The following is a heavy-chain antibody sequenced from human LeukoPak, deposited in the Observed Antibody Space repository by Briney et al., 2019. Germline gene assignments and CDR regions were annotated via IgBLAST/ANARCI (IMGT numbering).Heavy chain of an antibody. CDR2: ISGSGGST. J-gene: IGHJ4*02. CDR3: AKLLWIQLWAFDY. Sequence: GGSLRLSCAASGFTFSSYAMSWVRQAPGKGLEWVSAISGSGGSTYYADSVKGRFTISKDNSKNTLYLQMNSLRAEDTAVYYCAKLLWIQLWAFDYWGQGTLVTVSS. D-gene: IGHD5-18*01. CDR1: GFTFSSYA. V-gene: IGHV3-23*01.